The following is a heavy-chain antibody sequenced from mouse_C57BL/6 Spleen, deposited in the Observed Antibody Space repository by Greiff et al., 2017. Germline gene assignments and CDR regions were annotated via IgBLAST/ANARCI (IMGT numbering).Heavy chain of an antibody. CDR1: GYTFTSYW. CDR2: INPRNGGT. CDR3: ARWTTPSSGYAMDY. V-gene: IGHV1-53*01. Sequence: QVQLQQPGTELVKPGASVKLSCKASGYTFTSYWMHWVKQRPGQGLEWIGNINPRNGGTNYNEKFKGKATLTVDKSSSTAYMQLSSLTSGDSAVYYCARWTTPSSGYAMDYWGQGTSVTVSS. D-gene: IGHD1-1*01. J-gene: IGHJ4*01.